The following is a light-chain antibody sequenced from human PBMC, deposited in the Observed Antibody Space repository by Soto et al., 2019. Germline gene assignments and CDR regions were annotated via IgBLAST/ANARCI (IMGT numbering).Light chain of an antibody. CDR1: QSISSW. CDR3: LKDYNYPLT. J-gene: IGKJ4*01. V-gene: IGKV1-6*01. CDR2: AES. Sequence: IHMTQSPSTLSASVGDIVTITCRASQSISSWLAWYQQKPGKAPKLLIYAESSLQSGVPSRFSGSGSGTDLNLTISRLQPEDFATYYCLKDYNYPLTFGGGTKVDIK.